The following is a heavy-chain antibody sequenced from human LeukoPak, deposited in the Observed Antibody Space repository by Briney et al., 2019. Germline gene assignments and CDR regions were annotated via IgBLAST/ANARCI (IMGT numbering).Heavy chain of an antibody. D-gene: IGHD5-12*01. CDR1: GFSFSTYA. CDR2: VSGSGDST. V-gene: IGHV3-23*01. Sequence: GGSLRLSCAASGFSFSTYAMSWVRQAPGKGLEWVSAVSGSGDSTYYADSVKGRFTISRDNSKNTLYLQMNSLRAEDTAVYYCAEGGYDQDFDYWGQGTLVTVSS. CDR3: AEGGYDQDFDY. J-gene: IGHJ4*02.